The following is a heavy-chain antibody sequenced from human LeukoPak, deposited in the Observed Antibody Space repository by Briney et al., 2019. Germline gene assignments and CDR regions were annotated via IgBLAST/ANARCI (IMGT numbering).Heavy chain of an antibody. J-gene: IGHJ4*02. CDR2: IIPIFGTA. CDR3: ARSSSWLYYFDY. D-gene: IGHD6-13*01. CDR1: GGTFSSYA. V-gene: IGHV1-69*13. Sequence: SVKVSCKASGGTFSSYAISWVRQAPGQGLEWMGGIIPIFGTANYAQKFQGRVTITADESTSTAHMELSSLRSEDTAVYYCARSSSWLYYFDYWGQGTLVTVSS.